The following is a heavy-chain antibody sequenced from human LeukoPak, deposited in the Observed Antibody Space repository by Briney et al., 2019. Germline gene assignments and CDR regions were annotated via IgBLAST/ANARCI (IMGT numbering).Heavy chain of an antibody. D-gene: IGHD2-21*02. CDR3: TTSLPHIVDVTVSDGGN. Sequence: GGSLRLSCAASGFTFSTYWMSWVRQAPGKGLEWVANIKGDGSEKYYVNSMKGRITISRDNARSSLYLQFNSLRVEDTAVYYCTTSLPHIVDVTVSDGGNWGQGTLVTVSS. CDR1: GFTFSTYW. J-gene: IGHJ4*02. CDR2: IKGDGSEK. V-gene: IGHV3-7*01.